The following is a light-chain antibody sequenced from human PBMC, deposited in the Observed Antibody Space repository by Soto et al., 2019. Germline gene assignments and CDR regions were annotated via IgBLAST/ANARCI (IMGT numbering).Light chain of an antibody. J-gene: IGKJ1*01. CDR1: QTISNW. CDR2: DAS. Sequence: DIQMTQSPSTLSASVGDRVTITCRASQTISNWLAWYQQKPGKAPKLLIYDASSLKSGVPSRFNGSGSGTEFTLTLSSLQPDDFATYYCQQYKSYAWTFGHGTKVEFK. CDR3: QQYKSYAWT. V-gene: IGKV1-5*01.